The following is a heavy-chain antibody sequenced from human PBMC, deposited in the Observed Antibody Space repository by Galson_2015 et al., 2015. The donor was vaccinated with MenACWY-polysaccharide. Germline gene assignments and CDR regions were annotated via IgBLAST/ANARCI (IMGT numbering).Heavy chain of an antibody. D-gene: IGHD3-10*01. Sequence: SVKVSCKASGYTFTNYYIHWVRQAPGQGLKWLGFINPSGGSTSYAQKFQGRVTMTRDTSTGTVYVDLSSLRSEDTAVYYCARNAASGLDYWGHGTLVTVSS. CDR3: ARNAASGLDY. J-gene: IGHJ4*01. CDR2: INPSGGST. CDR1: GYTFTNYY. V-gene: IGHV1-46*01.